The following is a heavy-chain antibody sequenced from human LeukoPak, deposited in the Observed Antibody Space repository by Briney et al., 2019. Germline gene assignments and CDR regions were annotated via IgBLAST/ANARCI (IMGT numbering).Heavy chain of an antibody. CDR1: GFTFSSYG. CDR2: IWYDGSNK. D-gene: IGHD2/OR15-2a*01. Sequence: GRSLRLSCAASGFTFSSYGMHWVRQAPGKGLEWVAVIWYDGSNKYYADSVKGRFTISRGNSKNTLYLQMNSLRAEDTAVYYCARDPQIGAEYFQHWGQGTLVTVSS. CDR3: ARDPQIGAEYFQH. J-gene: IGHJ1*01. V-gene: IGHV3-33*01.